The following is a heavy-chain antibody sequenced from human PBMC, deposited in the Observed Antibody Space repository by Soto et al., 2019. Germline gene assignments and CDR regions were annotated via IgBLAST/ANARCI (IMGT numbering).Heavy chain of an antibody. CDR1: GFTFSSYS. CDR2: ISSSSSYI. V-gene: IGHV3-21*01. D-gene: IGHD6-13*01. CDR3: ARDLTPVYRIAAGETYGMDV. Sequence: EVQLVESGGGLVKPGGSLRLSCAASGFTFSSYSMNWVRQAPGKGLEWVSSISSSSSYIYYADSVKGRFTISRDNAKNSLYLQMNSLRAEDTAVYYCARDLTPVYRIAAGETYGMDVWGQGTTVTVSS. J-gene: IGHJ6*02.